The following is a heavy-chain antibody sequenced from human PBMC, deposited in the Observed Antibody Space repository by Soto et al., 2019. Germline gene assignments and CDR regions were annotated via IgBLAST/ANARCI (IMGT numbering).Heavy chain of an antibody. CDR3: ASSGRLGYNLWDYFAY. J-gene: IGHJ4*02. Sequence: VSCKASGGTFSSYAISWVRQAPGQGLEWMGGIIPIFGTANYAQKFQGRVTITADESTSTAYMELSSLRSEDTAVYYCASSGRLGYNLWDYFAYWGQGTLVTVSS. D-gene: IGHD5-12*01. CDR2: IIPIFGTA. V-gene: IGHV1-69*01. CDR1: GGTFSSYA.